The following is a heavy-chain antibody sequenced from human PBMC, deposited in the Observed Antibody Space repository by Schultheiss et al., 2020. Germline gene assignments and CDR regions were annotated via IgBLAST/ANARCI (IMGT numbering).Heavy chain of an antibody. J-gene: IGHJ4*02. CDR3: ATGIAAAGTDY. CDR1: GFTFSSYS. Sequence: GGSLRLSCAASGFTFSSYSMNWVRQAPGKGLEWVSYISSSSSTIYYADSVKGRFTISRDNAKNSLYLQMNSLRAEDTAVYYCATGIAAAGTDYWGQGTLVTVYS. V-gene: IGHV3-48*01. D-gene: IGHD6-13*01. CDR2: ISSSSSTI.